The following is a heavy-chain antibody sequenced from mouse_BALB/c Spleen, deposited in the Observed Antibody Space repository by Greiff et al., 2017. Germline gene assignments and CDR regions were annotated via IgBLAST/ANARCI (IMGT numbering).Heavy chain of an antibody. D-gene: IGHD2-4*01. CDR1: GFNIKDTY. CDR3: AHMITAKGYYFDY. Sequence: EVKLVESGAELVKPGASVKLSCTASGFNIKDTYMHWVKQRPEQGLEWIGRIDPANGNTKYDPKFQGKATITADTSSNTAYLQLSSLTSEDTAVYYWAHMITAKGYYFDYGGQGTTLTVAS. CDR2: IDPANGNT. V-gene: IGHV14-3*02. J-gene: IGHJ2*01.